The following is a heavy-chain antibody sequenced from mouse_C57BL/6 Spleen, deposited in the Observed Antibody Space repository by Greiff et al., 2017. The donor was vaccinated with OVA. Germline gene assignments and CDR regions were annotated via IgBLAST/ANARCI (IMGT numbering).Heavy chain of an antibody. Sequence: VKLVESGGGLVKPGGSLKLSCAASGFTFSSYAMSWVRQTPEKRLEWVATISDGGSYTYYPDNVKGRFTISRDNAKNNQYLQMSHLKSEDTAMYYCARDRGYDYDGDYFDYWGQGTTLTVSS. CDR3: ARDRGYDYDGDYFDY. CDR1: GFTFSSYA. CDR2: ISDGGSYT. D-gene: IGHD2-4*01. V-gene: IGHV5-4*01. J-gene: IGHJ2*01.